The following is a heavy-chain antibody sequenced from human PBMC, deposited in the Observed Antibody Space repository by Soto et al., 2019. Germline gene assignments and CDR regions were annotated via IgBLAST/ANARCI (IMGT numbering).Heavy chain of an antibody. CDR3: ARMVNVEKYYYDSSGYSSPAPFDS. D-gene: IGHD3-22*01. CDR1: GFTFSSYS. CDR2: ISSSSSYI. J-gene: IGHJ4*02. Sequence: GSLRLSCAASGFTFSSYSMNWVRQAPGKGLEWVSSISSSSSYIYYADSVKGRFTISRDNAKNSLYLQMNSLRAEDTAVYYCARMVNVEKYYYDSSGYSSPAPFDSWGQGTLVTVSS. V-gene: IGHV3-21*01.